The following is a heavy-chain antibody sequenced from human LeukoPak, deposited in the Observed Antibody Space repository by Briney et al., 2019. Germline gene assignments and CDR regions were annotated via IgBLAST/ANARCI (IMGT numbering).Heavy chain of an antibody. CDR1: GFSFSSDW. CDR3: ARPLMGGGNSPFDS. J-gene: IGHJ4*02. Sequence: PGGSLRLSCAASGFSFSSDWMSWVRQAPGKGLEWVANIRRDGSQKYYVDSVKGRFAISRDNADNSLYLHMNSLRAEDTAVYYCARPLMGGGNSPFDSWGQGTLVTVSP. V-gene: IGHV3-7*05. CDR2: IRRDGSQK. D-gene: IGHD4-23*01.